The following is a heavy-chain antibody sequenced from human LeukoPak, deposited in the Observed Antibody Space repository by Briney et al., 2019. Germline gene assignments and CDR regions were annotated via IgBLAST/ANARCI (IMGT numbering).Heavy chain of an antibody. D-gene: IGHD6-6*01. CDR3: ARAIEYSSSSGYGY. CDR1: GGSISSSSDY. V-gene: IGHV4-39*07. J-gene: IGHJ4*02. Sequence: SETLSLTCTVAGGSISSSSDYWGWVREPPGMGLEWIGSIYYSGSTYYNPSLKSRVTISVDTSKNQFSLKLSSVTAADTAVYYCARAIEYSSSSGYGYWGQGTLVTVSS. CDR2: IYYSGST.